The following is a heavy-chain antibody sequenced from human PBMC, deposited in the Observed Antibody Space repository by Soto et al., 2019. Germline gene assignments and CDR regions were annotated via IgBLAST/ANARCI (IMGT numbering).Heavy chain of an antibody. CDR1: GGTFSSYA. V-gene: IGHV1-69*06. J-gene: IGHJ6*02. CDR3: ARDLRVAVDYYYYGMDV. D-gene: IGHD6-19*01. CDR2: IIPIFGTA. Sequence: QVQLVQSGAEVKKPGSSVKVSCKASGGTFSSYAISWVRQAPGQGLEWMGGIIPIFGTANYAQKFQGRVTITADKSTSTAYMELSSLRSEDTAVYYCARDLRVAVDYYYYGMDVWGQGTTVTVSS.